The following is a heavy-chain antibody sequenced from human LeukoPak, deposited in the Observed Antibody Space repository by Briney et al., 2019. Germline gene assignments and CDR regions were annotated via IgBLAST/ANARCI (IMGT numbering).Heavy chain of an antibody. J-gene: IGHJ2*01. D-gene: IGHD1-20*01. Sequence: NPGGSLRLSCAASGFTFNDYYMSWIRQAPGKGLEWISYISGNSGYIYYADSLRGRFTISRDNAKNSLYLQISTLRAEDTAVYYCARARVQLYNDYNWDFWDRGTLVTVSS. CDR1: GFTFNDYY. CDR2: ISGNSGYI. CDR3: ARARVQLYNDYNWDF. V-gene: IGHV3-11*01.